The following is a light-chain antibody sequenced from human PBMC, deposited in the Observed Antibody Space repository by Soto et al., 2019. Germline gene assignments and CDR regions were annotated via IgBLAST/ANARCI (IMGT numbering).Light chain of an antibody. V-gene: IGKV1-39*01. CDR3: QQSYSSPPT. CDR1: QSISTS. CDR2: AAS. J-gene: IGKJ2*01. Sequence: DIQMTQSPSSLSASVGDRVTITCRASQSISTSLNWYQQIPGKAPQLLIYAASTLQGGVPSRFSGSGSGTDFTLTISSLQPEDFATYFCQQSYSSPPTFGQGTMLESK.